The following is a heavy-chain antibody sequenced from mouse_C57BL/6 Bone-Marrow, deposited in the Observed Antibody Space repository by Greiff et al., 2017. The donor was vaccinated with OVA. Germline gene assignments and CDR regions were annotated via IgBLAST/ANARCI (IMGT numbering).Heavy chain of an antibody. CDR3: AREIYYYGSSYVHAMDY. CDR2: IYPGDGDT. CDR1: GYAFSSSW. D-gene: IGHD1-1*01. J-gene: IGHJ4*01. V-gene: IGHV1-82*01. Sequence: QVTLKESGPELVKPGASVKISCKASGYAFSSSWMNWVKQRPGKGLEWIGRIYPGDGDTNYNGKFKGKATLTADKSSSTAYMQLSSLASEDSAVYLCAREIYYYGSSYVHAMDYWGQGTSVTVSS.